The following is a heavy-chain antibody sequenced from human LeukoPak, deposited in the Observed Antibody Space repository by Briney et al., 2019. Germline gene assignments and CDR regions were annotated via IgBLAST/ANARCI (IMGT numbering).Heavy chain of an antibody. Sequence: GGSLRLSCAASGFTFSSYAMSWVRQAPGKGLEWVANIKQDGSEKYYVDSVKGRFAISRDNAKNSLFLQMNSLRAEDTAVYYCSGEGVGAEEPPLMSFDIWGQGTMVTVSS. D-gene: IGHD1-26*01. CDR1: GFTFSSYA. CDR3: SGEGVGAEEPPLMSFDI. J-gene: IGHJ3*02. V-gene: IGHV3-7*01. CDR2: IKQDGSEK.